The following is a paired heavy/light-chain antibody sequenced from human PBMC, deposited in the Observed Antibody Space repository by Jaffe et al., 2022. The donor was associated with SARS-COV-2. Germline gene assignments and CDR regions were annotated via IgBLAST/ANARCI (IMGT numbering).Heavy chain of an antibody. Sequence: EVQLLESGGGLVQPGGSLRLSCAASGFTFSSYAMSWVRQAPGKGLEWVSAISGSGGSTYYADSVKGRFTISRDNSKNTLYLQMNSLRAEDTAVYYCANDNGDSTYYYDSSRGWFDPWGQGTLVTVSS. CDR1: GFTFSSYA. V-gene: IGHV3-23*01. CDR2: ISGSGGST. D-gene: IGHD3-22*01. J-gene: IGHJ5*02. CDR3: ANDNGDSTYYYDSSRGWFDP.
Light chain of an antibody. J-gene: IGKJ1*01. V-gene: IGKV4-1*01. CDR1: QSVLYSSNNKNY. CDR3: QQYYSPWT. Sequence: DIVMTQSPDSLAVSLGERATINCKSSQSVLYSSNNKNYLAWYQQKPGQPPKLLIYWASTRESGVPDRFSGSGSGTDFTLTISSLQAEDVAVYYCQQYYSPWTFGQGTKVEIK. CDR2: WAS.